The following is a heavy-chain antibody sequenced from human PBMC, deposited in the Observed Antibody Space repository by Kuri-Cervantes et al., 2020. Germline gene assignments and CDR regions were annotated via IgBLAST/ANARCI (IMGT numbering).Heavy chain of an antibody. CDR2: IWYDGSNK. CDR3: ARGGAVSGAFSWFDA. D-gene: IGHD2-15*01. CDR1: GFTFSSYG. J-gene: IGHJ5*02. Sequence: GESLKISCAASGFTFSSYGMHWVRQAPGKGLEWVAVIWYDGSNKYYADSVKGRFTISRDNSKNTLYLQMNSLRAEDTAVYFCARGGAVSGAFSWFDAWGQGIPVTVSS. V-gene: IGHV3-33*01.